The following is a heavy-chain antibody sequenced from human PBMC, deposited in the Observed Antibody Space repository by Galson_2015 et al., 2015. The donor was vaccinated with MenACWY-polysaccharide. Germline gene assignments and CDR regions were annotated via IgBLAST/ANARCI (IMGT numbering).Heavy chain of an antibody. D-gene: IGHD4-23*01. V-gene: IGHV3-21*01. J-gene: IGHJ5*01. CDR3: AKDASNSWFDS. Sequence: SLRLSCAASGFTFDTYSLIWVRQAPGQGLQWVSAISGNSAYIYYADSVKGRFTISRDNAKNSLYLQMNSLRAEDTAIYYCAKDASNSWFDSWGQGTLVTVSS. CDR2: ISGNSAYI. CDR1: GFTFDTYS.